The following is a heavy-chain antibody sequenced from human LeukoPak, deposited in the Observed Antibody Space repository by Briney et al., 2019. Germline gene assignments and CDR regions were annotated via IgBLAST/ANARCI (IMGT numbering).Heavy chain of an antibody. CDR2: IRYDGSNK. CDR3: AKERVYYDSSGYYFWFDY. D-gene: IGHD3-22*01. J-gene: IGHJ4*02. Sequence: GGSLRLSCAASGFTFSSYAMHWVRQAPGKGLEWVAFIRYDGSNKYYADSVKGRFTISRDNSKNTLYLQMNSLRAEDTAVYYCAKERVYYDSSGYYFWFDYWGQGTLVTVSS. CDR1: GFTFSSYA. V-gene: IGHV3-30*02.